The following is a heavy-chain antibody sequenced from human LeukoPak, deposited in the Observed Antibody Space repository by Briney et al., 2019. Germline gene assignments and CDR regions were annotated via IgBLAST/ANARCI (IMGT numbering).Heavy chain of an antibody. V-gene: IGHV3-23*01. J-gene: IGHJ4*02. CDR1: GFTFSNCA. CDR2: VTDDGTTT. Sequence: GGSPRLSCAASGFTFSNCAMSWVRQPPGEGLEWVSAVTDDGTTTYYADSVKGRFTISRDNSKNTVYLQMNYLTADDTARYYCVKEERGYSYGDYWGQGTLVTVSS. CDR3: VKEERGYSYGDY. D-gene: IGHD5-18*01.